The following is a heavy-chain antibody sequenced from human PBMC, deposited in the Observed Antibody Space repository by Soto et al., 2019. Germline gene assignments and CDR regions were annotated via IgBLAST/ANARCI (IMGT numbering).Heavy chain of an antibody. D-gene: IGHD3-3*01. V-gene: IGHV3-48*03. CDR3: ARQYYDFWSGYPIPTWFDP. CDR1: GFTFSSYE. CDR2: TSSSGSTI. J-gene: IGHJ5*02. Sequence: GGSLRLSCAASGFTFSSYEMNWVRQSPGKGLEWVSYTSSSGSTIYYADSVKGRFTISRDNAKNSLYLQMNSLRAEDTAVYYCARQYYDFWSGYPIPTWFDPWGQGTLVTVSS.